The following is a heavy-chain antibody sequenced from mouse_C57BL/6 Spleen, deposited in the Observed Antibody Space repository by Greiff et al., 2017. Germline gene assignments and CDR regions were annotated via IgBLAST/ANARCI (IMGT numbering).Heavy chain of an antibody. CDR3: ARGLITTGDFDY. J-gene: IGHJ2*01. CDR1: GYTFTSYG. Sequence: QVQLQQSGAELARPGASVKLSCKASGYTFTSYGISWVKQRTGQGLEWIGEIYPRSGNTYYNEKFKGKATLTADKSSSTAYMELRSLTSEDSAVYFCARGLITTGDFDYWGQGTTLTVSS. CDR2: IYPRSGNT. V-gene: IGHV1-81*01. D-gene: IGHD1-1*01.